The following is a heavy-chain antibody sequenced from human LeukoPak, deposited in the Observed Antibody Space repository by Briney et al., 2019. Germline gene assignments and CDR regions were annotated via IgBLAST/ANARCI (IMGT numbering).Heavy chain of an antibody. CDR2: ISSNGDNT. CDR1: GFTFSTYV. V-gene: IGHV3-64D*06. CDR3: VRGTGY. Sequence: GGSLRLSCSVSGFTFSTYVMQWVRQAPGKGLEYVSAISSNGDNTYYAGSVKGRFTISRDNSKNPLYLQMRSLKADDTAVYYCVRGTGYWGQGTLVTVSS. J-gene: IGHJ4*02.